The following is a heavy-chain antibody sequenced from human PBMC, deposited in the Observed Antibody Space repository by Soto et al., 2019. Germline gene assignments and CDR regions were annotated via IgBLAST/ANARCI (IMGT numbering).Heavy chain of an antibody. CDR2: ISYEGSNR. Sequence: VQLVESGGGVVQPGGSLRLSCAASGFRFSAYAMHWVRQAPGKGLEWVAVISYEGSNRFYADSVKGRFTVSRDNSKNMVYLQMNSLRGEDTAVYYCAKDYGDYNFNYGMDVWGRGTTVTVSS. D-gene: IGHD4-17*01. CDR3: AKDYGDYNFNYGMDV. CDR1: GFRFSAYA. V-gene: IGHV3-30*18. J-gene: IGHJ6*02.